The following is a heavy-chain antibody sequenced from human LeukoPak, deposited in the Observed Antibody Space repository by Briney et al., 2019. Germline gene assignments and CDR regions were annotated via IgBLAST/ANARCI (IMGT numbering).Heavy chain of an antibody. D-gene: IGHD1-26*01. Sequence: GRSLRLSCAASGFTFSSYAMRWVRQAPGKGLEWVAVISYDGSNKYYADSVKGRFTISRDNSKNTLYLQMDSLRAEDTAVYYCARVSGSADLDIWGQGTMVTVSS. V-gene: IGHV3-30-3*01. CDR3: ARVSGSADLDI. CDR2: ISYDGSNK. J-gene: IGHJ3*02. CDR1: GFTFSSYA.